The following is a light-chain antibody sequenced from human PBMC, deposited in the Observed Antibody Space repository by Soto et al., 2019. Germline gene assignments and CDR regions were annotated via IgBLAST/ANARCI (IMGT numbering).Light chain of an antibody. CDR1: KXDIGVYDF. CDR2: EVV. Sequence: QSVLTQPPSASGSPGQSFTISCTGTKXDIGVYDFVSWYQHHPGKAPRLIIYEVVQRPSGVPDRFSGSKSGNTASLTVSGLQAADEADYYCSSYTSSSTEVFGTGTKVTVL. V-gene: IGLV2-8*01. CDR3: SSYTSSSTEV. J-gene: IGLJ1*01.